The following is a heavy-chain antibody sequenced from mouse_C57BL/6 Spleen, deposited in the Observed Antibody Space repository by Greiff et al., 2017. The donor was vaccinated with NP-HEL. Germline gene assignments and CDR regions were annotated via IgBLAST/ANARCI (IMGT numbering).Heavy chain of an antibody. D-gene: IGHD1-1*01. V-gene: IGHV5-17*01. CDR1: GFTFSDYG. Sequence: DVMLVESGGGLVKPGGSLKLSCAASGFTFSDYGMHWVRQAPEKGLEWVAYISSGSSTIYYADTVKGRFTISRDNAKNTLFLQMTSLRSEDTAMYYCARGGYYGSSYDYWGQGTTLTVSS. CDR3: ARGGYYGSSYDY. CDR2: ISSGSSTI. J-gene: IGHJ2*01.